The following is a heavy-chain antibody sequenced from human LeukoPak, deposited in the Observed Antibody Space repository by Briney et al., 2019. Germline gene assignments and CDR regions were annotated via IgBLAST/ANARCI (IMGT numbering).Heavy chain of an antibody. Sequence: ASVKVSFKASGYTFTSYGISWVRQAPGQGLEWMGWISAYNGNTNYAQKLQGRVTMTTDTSTSTAYMELRSLRSDDTAVYYCARVYCSSTSCYRAYYYGMDVWGQGTTVTVSS. CDR1: GYTFTSYG. CDR3: ARVYCSSTSCYRAYYYGMDV. V-gene: IGHV1-18*01. CDR2: ISAYNGNT. J-gene: IGHJ6*02. D-gene: IGHD2-2*02.